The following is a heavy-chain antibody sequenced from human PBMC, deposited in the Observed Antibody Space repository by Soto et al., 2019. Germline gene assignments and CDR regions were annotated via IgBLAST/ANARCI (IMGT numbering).Heavy chain of an antibody. CDR3: ARDLEAAGPLEC. V-gene: IGHV1-18*01. CDR1: GYTFTNYA. Sequence: QVQLVQSGAEVKKPGASVKVSCKASGYTFTNYAFSWVRQAPGQGLEWMGWISAYNGNTNYPQKLQGRVTMTTDTSASTAYMERRRLRSDDTAVYYCARDLEAAGPLECWGQGTLVTVSS. D-gene: IGHD6-13*01. J-gene: IGHJ4*02. CDR2: ISAYNGNT.